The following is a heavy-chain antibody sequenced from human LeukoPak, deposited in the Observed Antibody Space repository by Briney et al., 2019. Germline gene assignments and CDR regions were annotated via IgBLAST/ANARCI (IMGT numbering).Heavy chain of an antibody. Sequence: PGGSLRLSCAASGFAFSSYTMTWVRLAPAPGKGLEWVSTITTSGATYYADSVKGRFTISRDNSKNTLYLQMNSLRAEDTAVYYCAKNSPKPAATYFQHCGQGTLVTVSS. CDR3: AKNSPKPAATYFQH. J-gene: IGHJ1*01. CDR1: GFAFSSYT. D-gene: IGHD2-2*01. V-gene: IGHV3-23*01. CDR2: ITTSGAT.